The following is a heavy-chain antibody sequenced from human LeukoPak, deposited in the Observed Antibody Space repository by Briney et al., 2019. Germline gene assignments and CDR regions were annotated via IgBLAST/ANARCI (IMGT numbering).Heavy chain of an antibody. CDR2: INTNTGNP. V-gene: IGHV7-4-1*02. J-gene: IGHJ3*02. CDR1: GYTFTSYY. Sequence: ASVKVSCKASGYTFTSYYMHWVRQAPGQGLEWMGWINTNTGNPTYAQGFTGRFVFSLDTSVSTAYLQISSLKAEDTAVYYCARAINGYSYGPSEVFEIWAKGQWSPSLQ. CDR3: ARAINGYSYGPSEVFEI. D-gene: IGHD5-18*01.